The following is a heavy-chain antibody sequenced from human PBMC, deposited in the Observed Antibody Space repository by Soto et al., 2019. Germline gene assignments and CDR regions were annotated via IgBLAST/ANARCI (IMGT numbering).Heavy chain of an antibody. CDR1: GFTFSDYY. V-gene: IGHV3-11*01. J-gene: IGHJ4*02. CDR3: AKGTTRIAVAGSEDY. D-gene: IGHD6-19*01. CDR2: ISSSGSTI. Sequence: PGGSLRLSCAASGFTFSDYYMSWIRQAPGKGLEWVSYISSSGSTIYYADSVKGRFTISRDNSKNTLYLQMNSLRAEDTAVYYCAKGTTRIAVAGSEDYWGQGTLVTVSS.